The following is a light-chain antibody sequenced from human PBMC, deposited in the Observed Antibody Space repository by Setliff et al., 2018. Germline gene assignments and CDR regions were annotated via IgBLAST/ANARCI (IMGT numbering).Light chain of an antibody. Sequence: QSALAQPASVSGSPGQSITISCTGTSIDIDGYNYVSWYQQHPGKVPKLMIYEVTNRPAGVSNRFSGSKSGNTASLTISGLQAEDEADYYCCSHTTSSSWVFGGGTKVT. CDR2: EVT. J-gene: IGLJ3*02. CDR3: CSHTTSSSWV. V-gene: IGLV2-14*01. CDR1: SIDIDGYNY.